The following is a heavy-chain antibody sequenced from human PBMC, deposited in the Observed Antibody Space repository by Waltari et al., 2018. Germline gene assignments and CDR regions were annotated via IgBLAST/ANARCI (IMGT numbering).Heavy chain of an antibody. D-gene: IGHD6-13*01. J-gene: IGHJ4*02. Sequence: QLQLQESGPGLVKPSETLSLTCTVSGGSISSSSYYWGWIRQPPGKGLEWIGSIYYRGSTYYNPSLKRRVTISVDTSKNQFSLKLSSVTAADTAVYYCAIIAAAGMDPPDYWGQGTLVTVSS. CDR1: GGSISSSSYY. V-gene: IGHV4-39*01. CDR2: IYYRGST. CDR3: AIIAAAGMDPPDY.